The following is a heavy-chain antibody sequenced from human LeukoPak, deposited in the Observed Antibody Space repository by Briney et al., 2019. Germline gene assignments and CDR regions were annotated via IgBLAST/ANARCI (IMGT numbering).Heavy chain of an antibody. V-gene: IGHV4-30-2*01. CDR2: IYHSGST. J-gene: IGHJ4*02. Sequence: SETLSLTCTVSGGSISSGGYYWSWIRQPPGKGLEWIGYIYHSGSTYYNPSLKSRVTISVDRSKNQFSLKLSSVTAADTAVYYCAKESRWLSYFDYWGQGTLVTVSS. CDR3: AKESRWLSYFDY. CDR1: GGSISSGGYY. D-gene: IGHD5-18*01.